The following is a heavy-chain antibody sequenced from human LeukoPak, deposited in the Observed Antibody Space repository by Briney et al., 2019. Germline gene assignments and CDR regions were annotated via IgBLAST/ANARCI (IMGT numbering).Heavy chain of an antibody. D-gene: IGHD6-13*01. CDR2: INHSGST. Sequence: SETLSLTCNVSGVSISSSSYYWGWIRQPPGKGLEWIGEINHSGSTNYNPSLKSRVTISVDTSKNQFSLKLSSVTAADTAVYYCARAAAAGTDWFDPWGQGTLVTVSS. CDR1: GVSISSSSYY. CDR3: ARAAAAGTDWFDP. J-gene: IGHJ5*02. V-gene: IGHV4-39*07.